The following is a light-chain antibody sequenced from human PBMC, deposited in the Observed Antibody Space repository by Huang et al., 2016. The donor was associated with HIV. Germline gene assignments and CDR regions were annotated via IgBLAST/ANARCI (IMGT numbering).Light chain of an antibody. Sequence: EIVLTQSPDFQSVTPKEKITITCRASQNIGNSLHWYQQKLDQYPQLLIKYASQTIAGVPSRFSGSGSGTDFTLTINTPEAGDAATYYCHQSSSLPYTFGQGTKLEIK. V-gene: IGKV6-21*02. CDR3: HQSSSLPYT. CDR1: QNIGNS. CDR2: YAS. J-gene: IGKJ2*01.